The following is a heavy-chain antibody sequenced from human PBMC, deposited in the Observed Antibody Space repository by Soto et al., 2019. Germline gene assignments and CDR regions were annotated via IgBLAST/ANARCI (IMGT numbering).Heavy chain of an antibody. CDR3: ARDRGSSWPYYFDY. D-gene: IGHD6-13*01. CDR1: GYTFTSYA. J-gene: IGHJ4*02. Sequence: ASVKVSCKASGYTFTSYAMHRVRQAPGQRLEWMGWISVYNGNTNYAQKLQGRVTMTTDTTTSTAYMDLRSLRSDDTAIYYCARDRGSSWPYYFDYWGQGTLVTVSS. V-gene: IGHV1-18*01. CDR2: ISVYNGNT.